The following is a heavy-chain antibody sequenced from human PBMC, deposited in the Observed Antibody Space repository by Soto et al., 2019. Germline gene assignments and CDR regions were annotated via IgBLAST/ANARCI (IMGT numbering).Heavy chain of an antibody. Sequence: QVLLVESGGGVVQPGRSLRISCAVSGFTFSSFGMHWVRQAPGKGLEWVAVISDDGSSKHYADSLKGRFTKSSDNSNNTLYPQMDSLGPEDTAVYYCAKDRWGNFGGLNIPGYWGQGTLVTVSS. J-gene: IGHJ4*02. CDR1: GFTFSSFG. CDR2: ISDDGSSK. V-gene: IGHV3-30*18. D-gene: IGHD3-16*01. CDR3: AKDRWGNFGGLNIPGY.